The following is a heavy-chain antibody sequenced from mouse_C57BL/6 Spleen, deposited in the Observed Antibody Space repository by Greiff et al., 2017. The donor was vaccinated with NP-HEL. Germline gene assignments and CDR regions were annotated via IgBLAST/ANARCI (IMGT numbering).Heavy chain of an antibody. CDR2: INPNNGGT. Sequence: EVQLQQSGPELVKPGASVKISCKASGYTFTDYYMNWVKQSHGKSLEWIGDINPNNGGTSYNQKFKGKATLTVDKSSSTAYMELRSLTSEDSAVYYCALYGPFAYWGQGTLVTVSA. CDR3: ALYGPFAY. V-gene: IGHV1-26*01. J-gene: IGHJ3*01. CDR1: GYTFTDYY. D-gene: IGHD1-1*02.